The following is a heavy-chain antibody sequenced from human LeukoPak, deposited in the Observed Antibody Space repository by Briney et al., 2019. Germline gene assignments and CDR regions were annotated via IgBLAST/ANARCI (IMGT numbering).Heavy chain of an antibody. CDR2: IYYSGST. D-gene: IGHD4-17*01. J-gene: IGHJ4*02. CDR1: GGSVSSGSYY. Sequence: PSETLSLTCTVSGGSVSSGSYYWSWIRQPPGKGLEWIGYIYYSGSTNYNPSLKSRVTTSVDTSKNQFSLKLSSVTAADTAVYYCARDTDYYFDYWGQGTLVTVSS. CDR3: ARDTDYYFDY. V-gene: IGHV4-61*01.